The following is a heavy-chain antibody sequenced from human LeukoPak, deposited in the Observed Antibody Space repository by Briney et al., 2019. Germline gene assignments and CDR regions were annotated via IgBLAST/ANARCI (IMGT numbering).Heavy chain of an antibody. V-gene: IGHV3-48*03. D-gene: IGHD6-6*01. CDR1: GFTFSSYE. CDR3: ARDRRIADRPGWLDF. Sequence: PGGSLRLSCAASGFTFSSYEMNWVRQAPGKGLEWVSYISSSGSTIYYADSVKGRFTISRDNAKSSLYLQMNSLRAEDTALYYCARDRRIADRPGWLDFWGQGILVTVSS. J-gene: IGHJ5*01. CDR2: ISSSGSTI.